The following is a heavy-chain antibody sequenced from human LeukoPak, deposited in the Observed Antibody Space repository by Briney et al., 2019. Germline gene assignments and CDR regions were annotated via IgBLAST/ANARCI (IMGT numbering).Heavy chain of an antibody. CDR1: GFNFANHA. D-gene: IGHD2-21*02. J-gene: IGHJ4*02. Sequence: PGGSLRLSCAASGFNFANHAMSWVRQTPGKGLEWASAISGGGDITYYADSVTGRFTISRDNSKDTLFLQMHSLRPGDTAVYYCVREDTPATANYWGQGTLVTISS. CDR2: ISGGGDIT. CDR3: VREDTPATANY. V-gene: IGHV3-23*01.